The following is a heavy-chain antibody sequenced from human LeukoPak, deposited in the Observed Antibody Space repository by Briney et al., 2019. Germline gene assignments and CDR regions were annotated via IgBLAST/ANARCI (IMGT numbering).Heavy chain of an antibody. CDR2: ISSSGSTI. D-gene: IGHD3-3*01. CDR1: GFTFSDYY. Sequence: GGSLRLSCAASGFTFSDYYMSWIRQAPGKGLEWVSYISSSGSTIYYADSVKGRFTISRDNAKNSLYLQMNSPRAEDTAVYYCARDQTLHRFLEWLGQFDYWGQGTLVTVSS. V-gene: IGHV3-11*04. CDR3: ARDQTLHRFLEWLGQFDY. J-gene: IGHJ4*02.